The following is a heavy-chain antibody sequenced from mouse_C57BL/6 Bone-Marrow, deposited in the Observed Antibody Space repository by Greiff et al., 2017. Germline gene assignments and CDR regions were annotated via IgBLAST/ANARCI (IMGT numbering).Heavy chain of an antibody. V-gene: IGHV5-16*01. CDR1: GFTFSDYY. CDR3: ARIYYDYDGGVRYAMDD. Sequence: EVMLVESEGGLVQPGSSMKLSCTASGFTFSDYYMAWVRQVPEKGLEWVANINYDGSSTYYLDSLKSRFIISRDNAKNILYLQMSSLKSEDTATXYCARIYYDYDGGVRYAMDDWGQGTSVTVSS. J-gene: IGHJ4*01. CDR2: INYDGSST. D-gene: IGHD2-4*01.